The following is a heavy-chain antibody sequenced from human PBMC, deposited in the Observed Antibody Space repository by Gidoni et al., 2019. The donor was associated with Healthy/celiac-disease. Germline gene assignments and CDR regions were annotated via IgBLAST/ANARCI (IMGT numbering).Heavy chain of an antibody. CDR2: IYSGGST. V-gene: IGHV3-53*01. J-gene: IGHJ6*02. Sequence: RLSCAASGFTVSSNYMSWVRQAPGKGLEWVSVIYSGGSTYYADSVKGRLTISRDNSKNTLYLQMNSLRAEDTAVYYCARADGTGYYYGMDVWGQGTTVTVSS. CDR3: ARADGTGYYYGMDV. D-gene: IGHD3-10*01. CDR1: GFTVSSNY.